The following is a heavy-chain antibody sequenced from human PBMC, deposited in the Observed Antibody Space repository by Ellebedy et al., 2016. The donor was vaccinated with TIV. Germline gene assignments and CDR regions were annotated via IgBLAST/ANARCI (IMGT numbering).Heavy chain of an antibody. CDR2: IYPDDSDT. J-gene: IGHJ4*02. V-gene: IGHV5-51*01. CDR1: TYSFSSYW. D-gene: IGHD7-27*01. CDR3: AAYTKWGTTYYFDY. Sequence: GESLKISCKASTYSFSSYWIGWVRHVPGKGLEWMGMIYPDDSDTTYSPSFQGQVTISVDKSINTAFLVWSSLKASDTAMYYCAAYTKWGTTYYFDYWGQGSLVIVSS.